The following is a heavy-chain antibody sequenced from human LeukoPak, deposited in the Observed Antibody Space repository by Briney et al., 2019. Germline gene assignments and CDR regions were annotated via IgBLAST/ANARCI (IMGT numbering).Heavy chain of an antibody. D-gene: IGHD6-19*01. V-gene: IGHV3-33*01. CDR1: GFTFSNYG. J-gene: IGHJ4*02. Sequence: GGSLRLSCEVSGFTFSNYGMHWVRQAPGKGLEWLALIWYDGRTKFHADSVKGRFTISRDNSANTLYLQMSSLRVEDTAVYYCAREWGRIAVAGGPGYWGQGAQVTFSS. CDR3: AREWGRIAVAGGPGY. CDR2: IWYDGRTK.